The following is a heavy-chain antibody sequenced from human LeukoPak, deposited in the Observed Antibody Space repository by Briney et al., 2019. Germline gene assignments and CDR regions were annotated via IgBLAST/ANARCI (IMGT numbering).Heavy chain of an antibody. CDR3: ARDLRGYSYAGPRGWFDP. CDR2: IIPIFGTA. V-gene: IGHV1-69*13. D-gene: IGHD5-18*01. Sequence: SVKVSCKASGGTFSSYAISWVRQAPGQGLEWMGGIIPIFGTANYAQKFQGRVTITADESTSTAYMELSSLRSEDTAVYYCARDLRGYSYAGPRGWFDPWGQGTLVTVSS. J-gene: IGHJ5*02. CDR1: GGTFSSYA.